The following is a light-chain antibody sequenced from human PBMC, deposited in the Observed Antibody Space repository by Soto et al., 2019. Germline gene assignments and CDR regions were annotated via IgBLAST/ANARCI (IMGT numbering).Light chain of an antibody. CDR2: GAS. CDR3: QQYYNWPPIT. CDR1: QSVSSN. J-gene: IGKJ5*01. V-gene: IGKV3-15*01. Sequence: EIVMTQSPATLSVSPGERATLSCRASQSVSSNLAWYQQKPGQAPRLLIYGASTRATGIPARFSGGGSGTEFTLIISSLQSEDFAVYYCQQYYNWPPITFGQGTRLEIK.